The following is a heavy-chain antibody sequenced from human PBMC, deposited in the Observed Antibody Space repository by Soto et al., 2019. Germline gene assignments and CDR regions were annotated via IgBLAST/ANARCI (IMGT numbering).Heavy chain of an antibody. CDR1: GGSISSYY. V-gene: IGHV4-59*08. CDR3: ASQHYYDSSGYYVVY. D-gene: IGHD3-22*01. Sequence: SETLSLTCTVSGGSISSYYWSWIRQPPGKGLEWIGYIYYSGSTNYNPSLKSRVTISVDTSKNQFSLKLSSVTAADTAVYYCASQHYYDSSGYYVVYWGQGTLVTVSS. CDR2: IYYSGST. J-gene: IGHJ4*02.